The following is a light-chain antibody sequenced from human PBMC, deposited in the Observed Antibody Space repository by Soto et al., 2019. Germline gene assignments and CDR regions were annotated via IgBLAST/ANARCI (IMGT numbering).Light chain of an antibody. V-gene: IGKV3-15*01. Sequence: EIVMTQSPATLSVSPGERATLSCRASQSVNSNLAWYQQKPGQAPRLLIYDASTRATGIPDRFSGSGSETEFTLTISSLQSEDYAIYYCQQYNNWPPWTFGQGTKVDIK. CDR3: QQYNNWPPWT. J-gene: IGKJ1*01. CDR2: DAS. CDR1: QSVNSN.